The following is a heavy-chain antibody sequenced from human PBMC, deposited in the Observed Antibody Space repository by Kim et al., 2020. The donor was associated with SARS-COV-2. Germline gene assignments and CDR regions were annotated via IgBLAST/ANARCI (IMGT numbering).Heavy chain of an antibody. V-gene: IGHV4-59*09. D-gene: IGHD3-10*01. Sequence: YNASIKSRVTISVDTSKNQFSLKLSSVTAADAAVYYCARGGGYYGSGVEYWGQGTLVTVSS. CDR3: ARGGGYYGSGVEY. J-gene: IGHJ4*02.